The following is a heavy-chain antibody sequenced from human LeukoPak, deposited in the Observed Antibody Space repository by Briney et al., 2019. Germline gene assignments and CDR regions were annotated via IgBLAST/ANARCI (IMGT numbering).Heavy chain of an antibody. J-gene: IGHJ5*02. CDR2: ISGSGGST. CDR3: ARLQGSLWGQTNWFDP. V-gene: IGHV3-23*01. Sequence: GGSLRLSCADSGFTFSSYAMSWVRQAPGKGLEWVSAISGSGGSTYYADSVKGRFTISRDNSKNTLYLQMNSLRAEDTAVYYCARLQGSLWGQTNWFDPWGQGTLVTVSS. CDR1: GFTFSSYA. D-gene: IGHD4-11*01.